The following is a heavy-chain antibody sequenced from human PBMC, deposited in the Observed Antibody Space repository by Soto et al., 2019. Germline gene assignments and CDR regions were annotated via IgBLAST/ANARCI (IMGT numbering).Heavy chain of an antibody. Sequence: GSLRLSCAGSGFTFSSHAVSWVRQAPGKGLECVSSITNTSGSTYYADSVKGRFTISRDNSKNTVYLKMNSLRAEDTAVYYCAKAGYGSGSYYTLSFDYWGQGS. CDR2: ITNTSGST. D-gene: IGHD3-10*01. V-gene: IGHV3-23*01. J-gene: IGHJ4*02. CDR3: AKAGYGSGSYYTLSFDY. CDR1: GFTFSSHA.